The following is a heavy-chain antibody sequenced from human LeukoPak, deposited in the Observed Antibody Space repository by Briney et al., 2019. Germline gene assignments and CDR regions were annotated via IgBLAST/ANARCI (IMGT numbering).Heavy chain of an antibody. CDR3: ARHSRTYYDILTGPYGGYFDY. V-gene: IGHV4-34*01. CDR1: GGSISSYH. D-gene: IGHD3-9*01. CDR2: INHSGST. J-gene: IGHJ4*02. Sequence: PSETLSLTCTVSGGSISSYHWSWIRQPPGKGLEWIGEINHSGSTNYNPSLKSRVTISVDTSKNQFSLRVSSVTAADTAVYHCARHSRTYYDILTGPYGGYFDYWGQRTLVTVSS.